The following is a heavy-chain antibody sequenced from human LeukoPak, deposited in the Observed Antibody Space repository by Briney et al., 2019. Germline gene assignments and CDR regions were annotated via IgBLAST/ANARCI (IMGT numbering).Heavy chain of an antibody. CDR3: ATTVVVPAAIDAFDI. J-gene: IGHJ3*02. CDR1: GYTFTGYY. Sequence: ASVKVSCKASGYTFTGYYMHWVRQAPGQGLEWMGWINPNSGGTNYAQKFQGRVTMTRDTSISTAYMELSRLRSDDTAVYYCATTVVVPAAIDAFDIWGQGTMVTVSS. CDR2: INPNSGGT. V-gene: IGHV1-2*02. D-gene: IGHD2-2*01.